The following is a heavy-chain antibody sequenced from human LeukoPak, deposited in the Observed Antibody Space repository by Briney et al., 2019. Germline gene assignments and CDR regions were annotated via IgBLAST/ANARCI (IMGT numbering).Heavy chain of an antibody. CDR1: GDSISNYY. J-gene: IGHJ4*02. Sequence: SETLSLTCAVSGDSISNYYWSWIRQPPGKGLEWIGYVYYRGNTNYNPSLKSRVTISVDTSKNQFSLKLSSVTAADTAVYYCARDGTGTIDCWGQGTLVTVSS. D-gene: IGHD3/OR15-3a*01. CDR2: VYYRGNT. V-gene: IGHV4-59*01. CDR3: ARDGTGTIDC.